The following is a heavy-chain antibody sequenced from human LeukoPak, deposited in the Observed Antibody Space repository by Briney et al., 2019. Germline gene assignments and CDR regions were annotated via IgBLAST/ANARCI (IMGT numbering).Heavy chain of an antibody. D-gene: IGHD3-22*01. J-gene: IGHJ6*03. CDR1: GFTFTNHG. Sequence: GGSLRLSCVASGFTFTNHGMSWVRQTPGKGLEWVSTISGSGYNTYYADSVKGRFTISRDSSKNTLFLQMNGLRPEDTAVYYCAKGAEEGVVITAVYYYYMDVWGKGTTVTTSS. CDR2: ISGSGYNT. V-gene: IGHV3-23*01. CDR3: AKGAEEGVVITAVYYYYMDV.